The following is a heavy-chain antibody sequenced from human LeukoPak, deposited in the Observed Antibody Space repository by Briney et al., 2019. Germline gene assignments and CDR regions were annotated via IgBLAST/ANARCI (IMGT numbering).Heavy chain of an antibody. CDR3: AKWRWLQSEFDY. V-gene: IGHV3-7*01. J-gene: IGHJ4*02. CDR1: GFTFSTYW. CDR2: IKQDGSEI. Sequence: GGSLRLSCAASGFTFSTYWMTWVRQAPGKGLEWVANIKQDGSEIEYVDSVKGRSSISRDNAENSLYLQMNNLRVEDTAVYYCAKWRWLQSEFDYWGQGTLVTVSS. D-gene: IGHD5-24*01.